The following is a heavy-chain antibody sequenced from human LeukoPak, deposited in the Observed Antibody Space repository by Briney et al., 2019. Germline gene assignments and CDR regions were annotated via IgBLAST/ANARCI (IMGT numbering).Heavy chain of an antibody. CDR3: ARASSAEMDYYYYYMDV. D-gene: IGHD3-22*01. CDR1: GYTFTSYD. J-gene: IGHJ6*03. CDR2: MNPNSGNT. Sequence: ASVKVSCKASGYTFTSYDINWVRQATGQGLEWMGWMNPNSGNTGYALKFQGRVTMTRNTSISTAYMELSSLRSEDTAVYYCARASSAEMDYYYYYMDVWGKGTTVTVSS. V-gene: IGHV1-8*01.